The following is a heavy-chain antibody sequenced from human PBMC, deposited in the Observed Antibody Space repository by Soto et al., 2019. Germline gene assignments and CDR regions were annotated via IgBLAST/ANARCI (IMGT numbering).Heavy chain of an antibody. D-gene: IGHD3-10*01. J-gene: IGHJ6*02. V-gene: IGHV3-21*01. Sequence: GGSLRLSCAGSGFTFSNYAMSWVRQAPGKGLEWVSSISSSSSYIYYADSVKGRFTISRDNAKNSLYLQMNSLRAEDTAVYYCARLIDDYYGSGSYYYYYGMDVWGQGTTVTVSS. CDR3: ARLIDDYYGSGSYYYYYGMDV. CDR2: ISSSSSYI. CDR1: GFTFSNYA.